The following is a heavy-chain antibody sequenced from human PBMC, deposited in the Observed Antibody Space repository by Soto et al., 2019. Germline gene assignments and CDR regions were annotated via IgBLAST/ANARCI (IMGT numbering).Heavy chain of an antibody. CDR1: GFTFSNAW. J-gene: IGHJ6*03. CDR2: IKSKTDGGTT. V-gene: IGHV3-15*01. Sequence: GGSLRLSCAASGFTFSNAWMSWVRQAPGKGLEWVGRIKSKTDGGTTDYAAPVKDRFTISRDDSKNTLYLQMNSLKTEDTAVYYCTTGTTVRASYYYYMDVWGEGTTVTVSS. CDR3: TTGTTVRASYYYYMDV. D-gene: IGHD4-4*01.